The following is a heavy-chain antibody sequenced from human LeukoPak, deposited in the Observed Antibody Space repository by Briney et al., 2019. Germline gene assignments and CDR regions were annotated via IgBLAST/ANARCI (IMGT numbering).Heavy chain of an antibody. Sequence: ASVKVSCKASGYTFTGYYMHWVRQAPGQGLEWMGWINPNSGGTNYAQKFQGRVTMTRDTSISTAYMELSRLRSGDTAVYYCARSEPYYDFWSGYYSGWFDPWGQGTLVTVSS. J-gene: IGHJ5*02. V-gene: IGHV1-2*02. CDR1: GYTFTGYY. CDR3: ARSEPYYDFWSGYYSGWFDP. D-gene: IGHD3-3*01. CDR2: INPNSGGT.